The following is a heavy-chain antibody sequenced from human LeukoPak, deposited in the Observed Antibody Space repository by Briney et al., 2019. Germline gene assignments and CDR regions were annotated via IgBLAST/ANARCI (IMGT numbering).Heavy chain of an antibody. CDR2: IYDSGST. Sequence: SETLSLTCTVSGGSVSSGSYYWNWIRQPPGKGLGWLGYIYDSGSTNYNPSLKSRVTISVDTSKNQFSLKVTSVTAADTAVYYCARDDGGGWTGFDYWGQGALVTVSS. J-gene: IGHJ4*02. CDR3: ARDDGGGWTGFDY. CDR1: GGSVSSGSYY. D-gene: IGHD2-15*01. V-gene: IGHV4-61*01.